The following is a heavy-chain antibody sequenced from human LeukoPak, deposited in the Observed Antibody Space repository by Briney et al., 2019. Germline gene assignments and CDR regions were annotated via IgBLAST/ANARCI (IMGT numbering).Heavy chain of an antibody. D-gene: IGHD3-10*01. J-gene: IGHJ4*02. CDR1: GFTFSSYS. Sequence: GGSLRLSCAASGFTFSSYSMNWVRQAPGKGLEWVSSISSSSSYIYYADSVKGRFTISRDNAKNSLYLEMNSLRAEDTAVYYCATQPKLLWFGELFEGFDYWGQGTLVTVSS. V-gene: IGHV3-21*01. CDR3: ATQPKLLWFGELFEGFDY. CDR2: ISSSSSYI.